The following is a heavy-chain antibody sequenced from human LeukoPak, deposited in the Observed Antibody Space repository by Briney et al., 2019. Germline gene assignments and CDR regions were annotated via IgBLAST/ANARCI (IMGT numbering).Heavy chain of an antibody. V-gene: IGHV3-7*03. D-gene: IGHD2-15*01. CDR1: GFTFSSYW. Sequence: PGGSLRLSCAASGFTFSSYWMSWVRQAPGKGLEWVANIKQDGSEKYYVDSVKGRFTISRDNSKNTLYLQMNSLRVEDTAVYYCAKGAYCSGGNCYLGDLDYWGQGTLVTVSS. J-gene: IGHJ4*02. CDR2: IKQDGSEK. CDR3: AKGAYCSGGNCYLGDLDY.